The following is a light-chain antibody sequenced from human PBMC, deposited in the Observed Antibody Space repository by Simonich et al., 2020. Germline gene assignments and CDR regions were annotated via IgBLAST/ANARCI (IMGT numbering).Light chain of an antibody. J-gene: IGKJ1*01. CDR3: QQYYSTPRT. CDR1: QSVLYSSNNKNY. Sequence: DIVMTQSPYSLAVSLGERATINCKSSQSVLYSSNNKNYLAWYQQKPEKPPKLIIYWASTRESGVPDRVSGSGSGTDFTLTISSLRAEDVAVYYCQQYYSTPRTFGQGTKVEIK. V-gene: IGKV4-1*01. CDR2: WAS.